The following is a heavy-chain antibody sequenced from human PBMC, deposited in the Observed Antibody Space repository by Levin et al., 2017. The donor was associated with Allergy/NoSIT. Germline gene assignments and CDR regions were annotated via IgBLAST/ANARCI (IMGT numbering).Heavy chain of an antibody. CDR1: GGSFSGYY. Sequence: SQTLSLTCAVYGGSFSGYYWSWIRQPPGKGLEWIGEINHSGSTNYNPSLKSRVTISVDTSKNQFSLKLSSVTAADTAVYYCARASRGVRGPPTNWGQGTLVTVSS. V-gene: IGHV4-34*01. D-gene: IGHD3-10*01. CDR2: INHSGST. CDR3: ARASRGVRGPPTN. J-gene: IGHJ4*02.